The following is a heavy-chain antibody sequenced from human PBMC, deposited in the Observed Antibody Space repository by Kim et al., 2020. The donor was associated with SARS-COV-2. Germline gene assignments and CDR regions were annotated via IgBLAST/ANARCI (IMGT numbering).Heavy chain of an antibody. D-gene: IGHD4-17*01. Sequence: GGSLRLSCAASGFTFSSYGMHWVRQAPGKGLEWVAVISYDGSNKYYADSVKGRFTISRDNSKNTLYLQMNSLRAEDTAVYYCAKVPPTVTTYFDYWGQGTLVPVST. CDR2: ISYDGSNK. J-gene: IGHJ4*02. CDR1: GFTFSSYG. CDR3: AKVPPTVTTYFDY. V-gene: IGHV3-30*18.